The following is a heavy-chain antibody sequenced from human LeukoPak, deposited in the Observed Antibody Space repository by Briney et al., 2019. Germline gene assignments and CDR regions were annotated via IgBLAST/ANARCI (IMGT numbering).Heavy chain of an antibody. Sequence: GTSLRLSCAASGFTFRKHGMHWVRQAPGKGLEWVAVISYDGSNKYYADSVKGRFTISRDNSKNTLYLQMNSQRAEDTAVYYCARLAAADAFDIWGQGTMVTVSS. V-gene: IGHV3-30*03. CDR1: GFTFRKHG. J-gene: IGHJ3*02. CDR2: ISYDGSNK. D-gene: IGHD2-15*01. CDR3: ARLAAADAFDI.